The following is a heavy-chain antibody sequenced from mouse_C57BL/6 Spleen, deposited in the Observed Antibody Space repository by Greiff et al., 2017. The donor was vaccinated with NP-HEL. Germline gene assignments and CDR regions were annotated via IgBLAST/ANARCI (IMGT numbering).Heavy chain of an antibody. CDR1: GYAFSSYW. V-gene: IGHV1-80*01. CDR3: ARALPYYYGSSSYAMDY. Sequence: QVQLQQSGAELVKPGASVKISCKASGYAFSSYWMNWVKQRPGKGLEWIGQIYPGDGDTNYNGKFKGKATLTADKSSSTAYMQLSSLTSEDSAVYFCARALPYYYGSSSYAMDYWGQGTSVTVSS. D-gene: IGHD1-1*01. J-gene: IGHJ4*01. CDR2: IYPGDGDT.